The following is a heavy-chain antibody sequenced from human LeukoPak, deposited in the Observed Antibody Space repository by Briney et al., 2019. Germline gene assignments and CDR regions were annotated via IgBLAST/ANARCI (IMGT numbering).Heavy chain of an antibody. CDR1: GFTFSSYW. J-gene: IGHJ3*01. D-gene: IGHD6-19*01. CDR2: INSDGSST. V-gene: IGHV3-74*01. CDR3: ARGLYDTSGWPLGAFDF. Sequence: LSGGSLRLSCAASGFTFSSYWMHWVRQAPGKGLVWVSRINSDGSSTSYADSVKGRFTISRDNAKNSLYLQMNSLRAEDTAVYFCARGLYDTSGWPLGAFDFWGQGTMVTVSS.